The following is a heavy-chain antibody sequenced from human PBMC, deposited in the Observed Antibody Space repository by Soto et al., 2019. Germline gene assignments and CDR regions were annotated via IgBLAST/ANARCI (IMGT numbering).Heavy chain of an antibody. D-gene: IGHD3-10*01. V-gene: IGHV1-69*01. CDR3: AVAMVREILIFESSGMHV. Sequence: QVHLVQSGAEVKKPGSSVKVSCKTSGGSFNNYAVSWVRQAPGQGLEWMGGIIPNFDTPNSAQKFQDRVTIIADESTSTVYMELRSLRSNDTAVYYCAVAMVREILIFESSGMHVWGQGTTVIVSS. CDR2: IIPNFDTP. CDR1: GGSFNNYA. J-gene: IGHJ6*02.